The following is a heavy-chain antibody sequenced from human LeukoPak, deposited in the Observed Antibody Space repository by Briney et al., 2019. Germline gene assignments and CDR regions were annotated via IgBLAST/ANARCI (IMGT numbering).Heavy chain of an antibody. Sequence: PGGSLRLSCVASGFTFGKYWMSWVRQAPGKGLEWVAVISYDGSNKYYADSVKGRFTISRDNSKNTLYLQMNSLRAEDTAVYYCAREYDYVWGSYRYTYFDYWGQGTLVTVSS. CDR2: ISYDGSNK. CDR3: AREYDYVWGSYRYTYFDY. V-gene: IGHV3-30*03. CDR1: GFTFGKYW. D-gene: IGHD3-16*02. J-gene: IGHJ4*02.